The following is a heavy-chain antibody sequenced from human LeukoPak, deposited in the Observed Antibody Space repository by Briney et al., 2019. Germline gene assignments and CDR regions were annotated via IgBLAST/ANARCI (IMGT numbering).Heavy chain of an antibody. J-gene: IGHJ5*02. CDR2: IHHSGST. Sequence: SETLSLTCTVSGGSISNYYWSWIRQAPGKGLEWIGSIHHSGSTDYNQSLKSRVIISAATSKNQFSLRLGSVTAADTAVYYCARDKWFGELSNWFDPWGQGTLVTVSS. CDR3: ARDKWFGELSNWFDP. V-gene: IGHV4-4*08. D-gene: IGHD3-10*01. CDR1: GGSISNYY.